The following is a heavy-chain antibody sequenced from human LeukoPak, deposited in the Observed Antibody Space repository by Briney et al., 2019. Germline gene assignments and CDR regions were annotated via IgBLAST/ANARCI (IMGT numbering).Heavy chain of an antibody. V-gene: IGHV3-11*03. Sequence: GGSLRLSCAAWVYTIRDYFMSWIRQAPGKGLEWVSYISSSSSYTNYADSVKGRFTISRDNAKNSLYLQMNSLRAEDTAVYYWARSYDSRGYYDDAGIFDYWGQGTLVTVSS. CDR1: VYTIRDYF. D-gene: IGHD3-22*01. CDR2: ISSSSSYT. J-gene: IGHJ4*02. CDR3: ARSYDSRGYYDDAGIFDY.